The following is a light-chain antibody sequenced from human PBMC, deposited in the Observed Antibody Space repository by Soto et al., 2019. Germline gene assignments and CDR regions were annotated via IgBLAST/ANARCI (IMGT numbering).Light chain of an antibody. CDR1: QSVSSSY. CDR2: GAS. CDR3: QPYGSSPT. V-gene: IGKV3-20*01. J-gene: IGKJ1*01. Sequence: ESGWTQSPGTLSLSPGERATLSCRASQSVSSSYLAWYQQKPGQAPRLLIYGASSRATGIPDRFSGSGSGTDFTLTISRLEPEDFAVYYCQPYGSSPTFGQGTKVDI.